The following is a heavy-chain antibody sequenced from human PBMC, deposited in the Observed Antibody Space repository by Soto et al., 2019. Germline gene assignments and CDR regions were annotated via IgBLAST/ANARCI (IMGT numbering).Heavy chain of an antibody. CDR3: ARIIDYSSSVEYLH. V-gene: IGHV5-51*01. Sequence: PGESLKISCKNSEYSFRNYWMGWVRQMPGKGLEWMGIIYPGDSDTTYSPSFEGQVTISADKSISTVYLQWSSLKASDTAMYYCARIIDYSSSVEYLHWGQGTLVTVSS. CDR2: IYPGDSDT. CDR1: EYSFRNYW. D-gene: IGHD6-19*01. J-gene: IGHJ1*01.